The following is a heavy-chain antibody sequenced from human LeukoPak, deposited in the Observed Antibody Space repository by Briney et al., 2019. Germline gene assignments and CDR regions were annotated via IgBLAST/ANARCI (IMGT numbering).Heavy chain of an antibody. D-gene: IGHD3-22*01. CDR1: FGSIASYY. Sequence: PSETLSLTCTVSFGSIASYYWSWIRQPPGKGLEWIGYIYYSGSTNYNPSLKSRVSISLDMSKNQLSLKLNSVTAADTAVYYCVRGRDYYDSSGYGTFDIWGKGTMVTISS. CDR2: IYYSGST. CDR3: VRGRDYYDSSGYGTFDI. V-gene: IGHV4-59*01. J-gene: IGHJ3*02.